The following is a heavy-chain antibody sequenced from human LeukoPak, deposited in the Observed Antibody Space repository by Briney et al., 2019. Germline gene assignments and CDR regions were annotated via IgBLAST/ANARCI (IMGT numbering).Heavy chain of an antibody. CDR1: GYTFTSYY. V-gene: IGHV1-46*01. D-gene: IGHD3-22*01. CDR3: ARGTYYYDSSGYYYYFFGGGEPLDY. J-gene: IGHJ4*02. Sequence: ASVKVSCKASGYTFTSYYMHWVRQAPGQGLEWMGIINPSGGSTSYAQKFQGRVTMTRDTSTSTVYMELSSLRSEDTAVYYCARGTYYYDSSGYYYYFFGGGEPLDYWGQGTLVTVSS. CDR2: INPSGGST.